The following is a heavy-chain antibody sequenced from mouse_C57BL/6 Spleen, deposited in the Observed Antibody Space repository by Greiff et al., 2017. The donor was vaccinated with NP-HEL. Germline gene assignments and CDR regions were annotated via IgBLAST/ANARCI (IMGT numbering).Heavy chain of an antibody. D-gene: IGHD2-4*01. V-gene: IGHV1-39*01. J-gene: IGHJ1*03. Sequence: VQLQQSGPELVKPGASVKISCKASGYSFTDYKMNWVKQSHGKSLEWIGVINPNYGTTSYNQKFKGKATLTVDQSSSTAYMQLNSLTSEDSAVYYGARSRDYDTEWYFDVWGTGTTVTVSS. CDR2: INPNYGTT. CDR3: ARSRDYDTEWYFDV. CDR1: GYSFTDYK.